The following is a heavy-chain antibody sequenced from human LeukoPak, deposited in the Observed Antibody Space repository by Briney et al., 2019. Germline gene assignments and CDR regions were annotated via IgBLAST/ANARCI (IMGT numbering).Heavy chain of an antibody. CDR2: ISANGHFT. CDR3: ATAYYDILTGFPGY. J-gene: IGHJ4*02. Sequence: GGSLRLSCAASGFTFMSYAVTWVRQAPGKGLEWVSSISANGHFTYYADSVKGRVTISRDNSQKTLYLQMNSLRAEDTAVYYCATAYYDILTGFPGYWGQGTLVTVSS. V-gene: IGHV3-23*01. CDR1: GFTFMSYA. D-gene: IGHD3-9*01.